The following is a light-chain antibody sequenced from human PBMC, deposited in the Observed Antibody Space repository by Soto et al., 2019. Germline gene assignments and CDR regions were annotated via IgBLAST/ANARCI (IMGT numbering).Light chain of an antibody. V-gene: IGLV1-40*01. CDR1: SSNIGAGYD. CDR3: QAYGGGLGVSKV. Sequence: QSVLTQPPSVSGAPGQRVTISCTGSSSNIGAGYDVHWYQQLPRTAPKLLIYSNNNRPSGVPDRFSGSRSGTSASLAITGLQPEDEADYYCQAYGGGLGVSKVFGGGTKVTVL. J-gene: IGLJ2*01. CDR2: SNN.